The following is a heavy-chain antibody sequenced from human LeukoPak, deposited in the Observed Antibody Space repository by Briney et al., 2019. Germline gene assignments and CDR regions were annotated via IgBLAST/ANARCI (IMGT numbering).Heavy chain of an antibody. D-gene: IGHD1-26*01. J-gene: IGHJ4*02. CDR1: GFTVSSNY. CDR2: INNVGAT. V-gene: IGHV3-53*01. CDR3: AREWAN. Sequence: GGSLRLSCAASGFTVSSNYLSWVRQAPGKGLEWVSVINNVGATYYADSVRGRFTISRDNSKNTLLLQMSSLRAEDTAVYYCAREWANWGQGTLVTVSS.